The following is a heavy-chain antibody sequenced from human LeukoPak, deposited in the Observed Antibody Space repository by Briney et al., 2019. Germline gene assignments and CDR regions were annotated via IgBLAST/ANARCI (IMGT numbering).Heavy chain of an antibody. CDR1: GFTVSSNY. CDR3: AREGYSGSWGAFDI. Sequence: GGSLRLSCAASGFTVSSNYMSWVRQAPGKGLEWVSVIYSGGSSHYADSVKGRFTISRDNSKNTLYLQMNSLRAEDTAVYYCAREGYSGSWGAFDIWGQGTMVTVSS. CDR2: IYSGGSS. J-gene: IGHJ3*02. V-gene: IGHV3-66*01. D-gene: IGHD5-12*01.